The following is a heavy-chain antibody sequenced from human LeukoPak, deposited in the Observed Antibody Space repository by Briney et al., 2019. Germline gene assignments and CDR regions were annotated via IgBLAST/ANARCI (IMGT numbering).Heavy chain of an antibody. CDR2: ISSSSTYI. D-gene: IGHD2-2*01. CDR3: ARDVCSSTNSYFDY. CDR1: GFTFSNYN. Sequence: GGSLRLSCAASGFTFSNYNMNWVRQAPGQGLEWVSSISSSSTYIYYADSVRGRFTLSRDDAKNSLSLQMNSLTAEDTAVYYCARDVCSSTNSYFDYWGQGTLVTVSS. J-gene: IGHJ4*02. V-gene: IGHV3-21*01.